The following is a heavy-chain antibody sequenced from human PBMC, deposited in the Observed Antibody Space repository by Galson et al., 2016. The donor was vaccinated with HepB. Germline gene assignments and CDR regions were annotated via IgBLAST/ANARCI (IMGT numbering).Heavy chain of an antibody. D-gene: IGHD3-22*01. CDR2: IYWDDDQ. CDR1: GFSLSTNGVG. J-gene: IGHJ5*02. V-gene: IGHV2-5*02. Sequence: PALVKPTQTLTLTCTFSGFSLSTNGVGVGWIRQPPGKALEWLALIYWDDDQRYSSSLKSRLTITKDTSKNQVFLSMTNMDPVDTATYYCGRYNYYIFEWNNWFDPWGQGTLVTVSS. CDR3: GRYNYYIFEWNNWFDP.